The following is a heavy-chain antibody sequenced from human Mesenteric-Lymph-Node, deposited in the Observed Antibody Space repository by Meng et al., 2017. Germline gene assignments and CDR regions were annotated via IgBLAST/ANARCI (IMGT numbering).Heavy chain of an antibody. Sequence: SLKISCAASGFTFDDYAMHWVRQAPGKGLEWVSGISWNSGSIGYADSVKGRFTISRDNAKNSLYLQMNSLRAEDMALYYCAKGGSMIVVVPIDYWGQGTLVTVSS. CDR1: GFTFDDYA. CDR3: AKGGSMIVVVPIDY. D-gene: IGHD3-22*01. V-gene: IGHV3-9*03. J-gene: IGHJ4*02. CDR2: ISWNSGSI.